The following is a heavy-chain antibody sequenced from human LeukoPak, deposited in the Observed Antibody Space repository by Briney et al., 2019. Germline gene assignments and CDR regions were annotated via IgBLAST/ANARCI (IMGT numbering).Heavy chain of an antibody. Sequence: TLSLTCTVSGGSISSGSYYWSWIRQPAGKGLEWIGRIYTSGSANCNPSLKSRVTISVDTSKNQFSLKLSSVTAADTAVYYCARTPMGYIVGVNDAFDIWGQGTMVTVSS. CDR1: GGSISSGSYY. CDR2: IYTSGSA. J-gene: IGHJ3*02. D-gene: IGHD1-26*01. CDR3: ARTPMGYIVGVNDAFDI. V-gene: IGHV4-61*02.